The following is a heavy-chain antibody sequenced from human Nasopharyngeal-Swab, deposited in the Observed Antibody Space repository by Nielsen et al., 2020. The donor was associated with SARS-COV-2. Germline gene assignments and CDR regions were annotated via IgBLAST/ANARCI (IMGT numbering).Heavy chain of an antibody. J-gene: IGHJ1*01. CDR3: AKDGLYYYDSSAHPAEYFQN. CDR2: IGGSGTST. D-gene: IGHD3-22*01. Sequence: GGSLRLSCAASGFTFSSYAMNWVRQSQGKGLEWVSNIGGSGTSTYYADSVKGRFTISRDNSKNALFLQMNSLRADDTAVYYCAKDGLYYYDSSAHPAEYFQNWGQGTLVTVSS. V-gene: IGHV3-23*01. CDR1: GFTFSSYA.